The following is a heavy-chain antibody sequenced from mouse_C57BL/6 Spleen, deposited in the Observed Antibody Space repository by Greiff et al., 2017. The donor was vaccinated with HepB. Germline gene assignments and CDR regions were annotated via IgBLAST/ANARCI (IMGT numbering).Heavy chain of an antibody. CDR2: ISSGSSTI. Sequence: EVQRVESGGGLVKPGGSLKLSCAASGFTFSDYGMHWVRQAPEKGLEWVAYISSGSSTIYYADTVKGRFTISRDNAKNTLFLQMTSLRSEDTAMYYCARGGAGSIYYYAMDYWGQGTSVTVSS. V-gene: IGHV5-17*01. CDR1: GFTFSDYG. J-gene: IGHJ4*01. D-gene: IGHD1-1*01. CDR3: ARGGAGSIYYYAMDY.